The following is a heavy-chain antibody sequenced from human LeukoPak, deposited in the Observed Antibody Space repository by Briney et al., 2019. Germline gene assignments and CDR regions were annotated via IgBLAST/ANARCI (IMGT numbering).Heavy chain of an antibody. V-gene: IGHV4-34*01. J-gene: IGHJ5*02. CDR3: ARGDLWFREFPKPPYNWFDP. CDR1: GGTFSGYY. Sequence: SSETLSLTCAVYGGTFSGYYWSWILQPPGKGLEWIGEINHSGSTNYNPSLKSRVTISVDTSKNQFSLKLSSVTAADTAVYHCARGDLWFREFPKPPYNWFDPWGQGTLVTVSS. D-gene: IGHD3-10*01. CDR2: INHSGST.